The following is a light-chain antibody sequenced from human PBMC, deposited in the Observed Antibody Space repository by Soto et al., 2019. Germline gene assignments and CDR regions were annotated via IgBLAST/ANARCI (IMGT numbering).Light chain of an antibody. Sequence: EILFTESPGILSLSTGESPTLPFRATQSLTNNYFAWYQQKPGQATRLIIYDASNRATGIPARFSGSGSGTDFTLTISSLEPEDIAVYDCQQRSNWHPITFGQGTRLEIK. CDR1: QSLTNNY. J-gene: IGKJ5*01. CDR3: QQRSNWHPIT. V-gene: IGKV3D-20*02. CDR2: DAS.